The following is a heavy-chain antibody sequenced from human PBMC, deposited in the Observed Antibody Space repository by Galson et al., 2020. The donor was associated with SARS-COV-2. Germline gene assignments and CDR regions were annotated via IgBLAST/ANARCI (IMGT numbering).Heavy chain of an antibody. D-gene: IGHD3-10*01. CDR2: LSPDTGDT. Sequence: GESLKISCKSPGYIFSGSYFHWVRQAPGHGLEWMGCLSPDTGDTKYSEKFLGRVTMTADRSIRTAYLDVRSLKFDDTAVYYCAGPAGRVLRPLAFDIWGKGTVITVSS. V-gene: IGHV1-2*02. CDR3: AGPAGRVLRPLAFDI. J-gene: IGHJ3*02. CDR1: GYIFSGSY.